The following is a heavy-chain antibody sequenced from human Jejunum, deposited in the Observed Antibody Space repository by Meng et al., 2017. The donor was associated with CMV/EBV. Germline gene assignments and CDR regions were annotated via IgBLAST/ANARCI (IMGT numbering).Heavy chain of an antibody. D-gene: IGHD1-14*01. CDR1: GFTFTYW. V-gene: IGHV3-74*01. CDR3: ARAGSYRFDY. Sequence: EVQLVEAGGSLVQPWGSLRLSCTGSGFTFTYWMHWVRQAPGKGPEWLPRINNDGSTINYADSVKDRFTISRDNAKNTLYLQMNSLRVEDTAVYYYARAGSYRFDYWGQGTLVTVSS. CDR2: INNDGSTI. J-gene: IGHJ4*02.